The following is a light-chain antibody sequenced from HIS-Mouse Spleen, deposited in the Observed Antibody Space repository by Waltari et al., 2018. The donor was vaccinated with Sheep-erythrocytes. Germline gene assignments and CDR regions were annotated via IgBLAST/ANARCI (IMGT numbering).Light chain of an antibody. V-gene: IGKV1-5*03. CDR2: KAS. J-gene: IGKJ1*01. Sequence: DIQMTQSPSTLSASVGDRVTITCRASQSISSWLAWYQQKPGKAPKLLIYKASSLESGVPSRFSGSGSGTEFTLTISSLQPDDFATYYCQQLATFGPGTKVEIK. CDR1: QSISSW. CDR3: QQLAT.